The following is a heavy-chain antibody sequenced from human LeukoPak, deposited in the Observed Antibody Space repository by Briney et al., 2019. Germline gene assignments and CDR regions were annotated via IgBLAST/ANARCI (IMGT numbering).Heavy chain of an antibody. Sequence: GGSLRLSCAASGFTFDNYAMHWVRHAPGKGLEWVSGISWNSDRIEYADSVTGRFTISRDNAKNSLYLQMNSLRVEDTALYYCTRRIVGATGDFDYWGQGTLVTVSS. V-gene: IGHV3-9*01. D-gene: IGHD1-26*01. CDR3: TRRIVGATGDFDY. CDR1: GFTFDNYA. J-gene: IGHJ4*02. CDR2: ISWNSDRI.